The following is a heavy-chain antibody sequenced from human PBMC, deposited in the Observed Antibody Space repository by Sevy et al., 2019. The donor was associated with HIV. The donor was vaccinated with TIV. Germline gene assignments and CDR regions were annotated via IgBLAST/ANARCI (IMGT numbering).Heavy chain of an antibody. J-gene: IGHJ4*01. CDR3: ARDHGTDGVCFRSGYFDF. Sequence: GGSLRLSCAASGFTFGNHAIHWVRQAPGKGLEWVAIISFDGRNEHYAGSVKGRFTISRDNSKKTVYLQMTNLRSEDAAGYYCARDHGTDGVCFRSGYFDFWGQGTLVTVSS. CDR1: GFTFGNHA. D-gene: IGHD2-8*01. CDR2: ISFDGRNE. V-gene: IGHV3-30*04.